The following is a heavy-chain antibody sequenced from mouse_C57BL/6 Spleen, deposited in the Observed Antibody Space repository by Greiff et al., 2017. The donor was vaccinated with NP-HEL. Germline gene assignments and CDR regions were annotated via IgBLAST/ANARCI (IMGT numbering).Heavy chain of an antibody. J-gene: IGHJ1*03. CDR1: GYTFTSYW. V-gene: IGHV1-59*01. CDR2: IDPSDSYT. Sequence: QVQLQQSGAELVRPGTSVKLSCKASGYTFTSYWMHWVKQRPGQGLEWIGVIDPSDSYTNYNQKFKGKATLTVDTSSSTAYMQLSSLTSEDSAVYYCARSGSNYGSSYWYFDVWGTGTTVTVSS. CDR3: ARSGSNYGSSYWYFDV. D-gene: IGHD2-5*01.